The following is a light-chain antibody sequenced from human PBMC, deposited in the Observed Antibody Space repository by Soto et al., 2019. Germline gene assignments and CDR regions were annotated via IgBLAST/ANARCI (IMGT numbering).Light chain of an antibody. J-gene: IGLJ1*01. CDR3: SSYTNINTRACV. CDR2: EVT. V-gene: IGLV2-14*01. CDR1: SGDIGSYNR. Sequence: QSVLTQPASVSGSPGQSITISCTGTSGDIGSYNRVSWYQQHPGKAPKLIIYEVTDRPSGVSNRFSGSKSGNTASLTISGLQAEDEAEYHCSSYTNINTRACVFGTGTKVTVL.